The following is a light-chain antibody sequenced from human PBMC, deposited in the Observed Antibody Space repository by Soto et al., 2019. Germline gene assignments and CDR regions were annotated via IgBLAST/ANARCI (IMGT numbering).Light chain of an antibody. J-gene: IGLJ2*01. CDR1: SSDVGGYNY. CDR2: EVA. V-gene: IGLV2-8*01. Sequence: QSVLTQPPSASGSPGQSVTISCTGTSSDVGGYNYVSWYQQHPGKAPKLIIYEVAKRPSGVPDRFSGSKSGTSASLAITGLQAEDEADYSCQSFDTSLGRSVFGGGTKLTVL. CDR3: QSFDTSLGRSV.